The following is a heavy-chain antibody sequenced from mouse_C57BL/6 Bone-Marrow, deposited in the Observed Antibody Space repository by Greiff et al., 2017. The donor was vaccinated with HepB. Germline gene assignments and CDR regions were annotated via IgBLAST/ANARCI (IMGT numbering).Heavy chain of an antibody. D-gene: IGHD1-1*01. CDR1: GFTFSDFY. J-gene: IGHJ3*01. V-gene: IGHV7-1*01. CDR3: ASDDYYGSSPAWFAY. Sequence: EVNLVESGGGLVQSGRSLRLSCATSGFTFSDFYMEWVRQAPGKGLEWIAASRNKANDYTTEYSASVKGRFIVSRDTSQSILYLQMNALRAEDTAIYYCASDDYYGSSPAWFAYWGQGTLVTVSA. CDR2: SRNKANDYTT.